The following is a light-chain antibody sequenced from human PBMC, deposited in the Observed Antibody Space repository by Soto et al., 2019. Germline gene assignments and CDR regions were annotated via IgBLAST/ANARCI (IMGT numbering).Light chain of an antibody. CDR3: SSYTSSSHVV. CDR2: EVT. V-gene: IGLV2-14*01. CDR1: SSDVGAYNF. J-gene: IGLJ2*01. Sequence: QSVLTQPASVSGSPGQSITISCAGSSSDVGAYNFVSWYQQHPGKAPKLMIYEVTSRPSGISRRFSGSKSANTASLTISGLQPEDEADYYCSSYTSSSHVVFGGGTQLTVL.